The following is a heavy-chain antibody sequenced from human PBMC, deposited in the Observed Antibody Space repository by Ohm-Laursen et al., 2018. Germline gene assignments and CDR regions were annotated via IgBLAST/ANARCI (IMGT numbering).Heavy chain of an antibody. Sequence: SDTLSLTCTVSGGSISSYYWSWIRQPPGKGLEWIVYIYYSGSTNYNPSLKSRVTISVDTSKNQFSLKLSSVTAADTAVYYCARGAYWFDPWGQGTLVTVSS. CDR1: GGSISSYY. V-gene: IGHV4-59*07. CDR3: ARGAYWFDP. CDR2: IYYSGST. J-gene: IGHJ5*02. D-gene: IGHD1-26*01.